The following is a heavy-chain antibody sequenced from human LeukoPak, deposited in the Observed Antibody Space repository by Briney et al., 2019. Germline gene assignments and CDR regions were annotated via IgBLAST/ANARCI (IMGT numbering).Heavy chain of an antibody. CDR1: GFTFSNYG. V-gene: IGHV3-30*02. CDR3: ATYVDTVRYDAFDV. J-gene: IGHJ3*01. CDR2: IRYDGSNR. D-gene: IGHD5-18*01. Sequence: PGGSLRLSCAASGFTFSNYGMHWVRQAPGKGLEWVAFIRYDGSNRYYAYSVKGRFTISRDNARNTLFLQMNSLRTEDAAVYYCATYVDTVRYDAFDVWGQGTMVTVSS.